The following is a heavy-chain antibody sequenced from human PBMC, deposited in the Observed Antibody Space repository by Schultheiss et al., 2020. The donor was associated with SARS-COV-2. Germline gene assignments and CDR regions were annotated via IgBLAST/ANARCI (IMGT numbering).Heavy chain of an antibody. CDR2: ISYDGSNK. J-gene: IGHJ6*03. Sequence: GGSLRLSCAASGFTFSSYGMHWVRQAPGKGLEWVAVISYDGSNKYYADSVKGRFTISRDNSKNTLYLQMNSLRAEDTAVYYCAKANYDFWSGYYKGALYYYYYMDVWGKGTTVTVSS. CDR3: AKANYDFWSGYYKGALYYYYYMDV. CDR1: GFTFSSYG. D-gene: IGHD3-3*01. V-gene: IGHV3-30*18.